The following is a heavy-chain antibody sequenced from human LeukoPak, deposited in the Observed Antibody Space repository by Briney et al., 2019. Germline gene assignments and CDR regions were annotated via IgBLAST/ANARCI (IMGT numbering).Heavy chain of an antibody. CDR1: GYPFTSYY. Sequence: ASVKVCCKASGYPFTSYYINWVRQAHGQGLGWMGWISAYNGDTNYAQNLQGRVTMTTDTSTDTAYMELRSLRSDDTAVYYCARDGLSYTNPNNWFDPWGQGTLVTVSS. CDR3: ARDGLSYTNPNNWFDP. CDR2: ISAYNGDT. D-gene: IGHD2-2*02. J-gene: IGHJ5*02. V-gene: IGHV1-18*04.